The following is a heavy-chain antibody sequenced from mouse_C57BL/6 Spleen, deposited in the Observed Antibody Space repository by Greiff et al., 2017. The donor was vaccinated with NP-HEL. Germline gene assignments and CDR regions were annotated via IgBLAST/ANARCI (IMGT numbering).Heavy chain of an antibody. V-gene: IGHV5-16*01. CDR1: GFTFSDYY. Sequence: EVKVVESEGGLVQPGSSMKLSCTASGFTFSDYYMAWVRQVPEKGLEWVANINYDGSSTYYLDSLKSRFIISRDNAKNILYLQMRSLKSEDTATYYCARELGRGFDYWGKGTTLTVSS. J-gene: IGHJ2*01. CDR3: ARELGRGFDY. D-gene: IGHD4-1*01. CDR2: INYDGSST.